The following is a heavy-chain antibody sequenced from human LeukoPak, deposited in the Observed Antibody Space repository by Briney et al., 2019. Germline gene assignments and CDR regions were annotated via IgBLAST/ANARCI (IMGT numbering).Heavy chain of an antibody. CDR1: GSSFTSYW. CDR3: ARRSGSLDGFDH. V-gene: IGHV5-51*01. J-gene: IGHJ4*02. D-gene: IGHD1-26*01. Sequence: PGASLQISCKASGSSFTSYWIAWVRQMPGKGLEWMGIIYPDDSHTIYSPSFQGQVTISADKSISTAYVQWSGLKASDTAMYYCARRSGSLDGFDHWGQGTLVTVSS. CDR2: IYPDDSHT.